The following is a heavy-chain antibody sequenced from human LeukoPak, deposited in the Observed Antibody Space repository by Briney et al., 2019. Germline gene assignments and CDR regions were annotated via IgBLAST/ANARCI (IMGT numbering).Heavy chain of an antibody. Sequence: GGSLRLSCAASGFTFSSYWMNWARQAPGKGLEWVASINHNGNVNYYVDSVKGRFTISRDNAKSSLYLQMSNLRAEDAAVYFCARGGGLDVWGQGATVTVSS. CDR1: GFTFSSYW. D-gene: IGHD3-16*01. CDR2: INHNGNVN. J-gene: IGHJ6*02. V-gene: IGHV3-7*03. CDR3: ARGGGLDV.